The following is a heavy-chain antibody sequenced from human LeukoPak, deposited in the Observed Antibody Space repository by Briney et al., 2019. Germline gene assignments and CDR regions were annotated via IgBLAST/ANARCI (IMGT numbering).Heavy chain of an antibody. CDR3: ARGQGYSSSSGYDY. J-gene: IGHJ4*02. D-gene: IGHD6-6*01. CDR1: GFTFDDYG. V-gene: IGHV3-20*04. Sequence: GGSLRLSCAASGFTFDDYGMSWVRQAPGKGLEWVSGINWNGGSTGYADSVKGRFTISRDNAKYSLYLQMNSLRAEDTALYYCARGQGYSSSSGYDYWGQGTLVTVSS. CDR2: INWNGGST.